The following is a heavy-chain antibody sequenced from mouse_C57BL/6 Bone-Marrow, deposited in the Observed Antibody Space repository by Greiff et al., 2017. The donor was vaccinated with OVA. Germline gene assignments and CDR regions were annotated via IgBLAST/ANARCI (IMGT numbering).Heavy chain of an antibody. J-gene: IGHJ4*01. V-gene: IGHV3-1*01. CDR3: ARVDHYYAMDY. CDR2: ISYSGST. Sequence: ESGPGMVKPSQSLSLTCTVTGYSITSGYDWHWIRHFPGNKLEWMGYISYSGSTNYNPSLESRISITHDTSKNHFFLKLNSVTTEDTATYYCARVDHYYAMDYWGQGTSVTVSS. CDR1: GYSITSGYD.